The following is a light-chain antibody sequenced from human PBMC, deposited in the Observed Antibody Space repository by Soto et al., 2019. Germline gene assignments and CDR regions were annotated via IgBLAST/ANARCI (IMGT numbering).Light chain of an antibody. CDR2: EVN. CDR1: SSDVGGYTY. CDR3: SSYAGSNNFV. J-gene: IGLJ1*01. V-gene: IGLV2-8*01. Sequence: QSFLTQPPSASGSPGQSVTISCTGTSSDVGGYTYVSWYQQHPGKAPKLVIFEVNKRPSGVPDRFSGSKSGNTASLTVSGLRTEDEADYYCSSYAGSNNFVFGTGTKVTVL.